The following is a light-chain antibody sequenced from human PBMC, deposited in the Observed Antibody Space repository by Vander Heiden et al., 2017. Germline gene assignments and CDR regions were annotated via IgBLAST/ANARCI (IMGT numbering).Light chain of an antibody. Sequence: QSALTQPASVSGSPGQSITISCTGSRSDLGDYNYVAWYQQHPGKAPKLVILDVSQRPSGVSNRFSGSKSGNTASLTISGLQPEDEADYYCSSDTSSNTYVFGTGTTVT. V-gene: IGLV2-14*03. CDR3: SSDTSSNTYV. CDR2: DVS. J-gene: IGLJ1*01. CDR1: RSDLGDYNY.